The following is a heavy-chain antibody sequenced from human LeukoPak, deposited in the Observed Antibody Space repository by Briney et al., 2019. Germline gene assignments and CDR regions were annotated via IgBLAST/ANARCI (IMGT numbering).Heavy chain of an antibody. CDR1: GGSITSTNW. J-gene: IGHJ4*02. CDR2: ISLSGLT. D-gene: IGHD2-21*01. CDR3: ARHLNNCGDDCYIFDY. Sequence: TLSLTCGVSGGSITSTNWWSWVRQPPGQGLEWIGEISLSGLTNYNPSLKSRVTISVDTSKNQFSLRVSSVTAADTAVYYCARHLNNCGDDCYIFDYWGQGTLVTVSS. V-gene: IGHV4-4*02.